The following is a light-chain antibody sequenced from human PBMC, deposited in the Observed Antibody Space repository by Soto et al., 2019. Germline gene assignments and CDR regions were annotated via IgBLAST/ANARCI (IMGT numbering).Light chain of an antibody. CDR1: QSVSSSY. J-gene: IGKJ1*01. Sequence: EIVLTQSPGTLSLSPGERATLSCRASQSVSSSYLAWYQQKPGQAPRLLIYGSSNRATGIPDRFSGSGSGTDFTLIISRLEPVDFAVYYCQQYDRSPRTFGQGTKVEIK. CDR2: GSS. V-gene: IGKV3-20*01. CDR3: QQYDRSPRT.